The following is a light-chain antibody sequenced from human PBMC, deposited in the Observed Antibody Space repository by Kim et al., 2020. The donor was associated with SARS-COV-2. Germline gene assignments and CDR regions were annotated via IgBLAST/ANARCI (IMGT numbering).Light chain of an antibody. CDR3: GSRDNNGPGV. CDR1: SLRKFP. CDR2: DKN. J-gene: IGLJ3*02. Sequence: AVEQTVRITCLEASLRKFPASWDQQKPGQAPILVMHDKNNVRPSGVPDRFSGSNSGNTAFLTITGAQVEDEAAYYCGSRDNNGPGVFGGGTQLTVL. V-gene: IGLV3-19*01.